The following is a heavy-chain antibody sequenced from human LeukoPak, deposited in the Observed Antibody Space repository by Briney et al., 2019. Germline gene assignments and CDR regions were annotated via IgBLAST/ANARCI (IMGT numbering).Heavy chain of an antibody. Sequence: GGSVTLSCAASGFTFSNYWMHWVRQAPGKGLVWVSRINRDGSSTDYLDSVKGRFTISRDNARNTLYLQMNSLRAEDTAVYYCARVPYVFDLWGQGTMVTVSS. CDR3: ARVPYVFDL. CDR1: GFTFSNYW. CDR2: INRDGSST. V-gene: IGHV3-74*01. J-gene: IGHJ3*01.